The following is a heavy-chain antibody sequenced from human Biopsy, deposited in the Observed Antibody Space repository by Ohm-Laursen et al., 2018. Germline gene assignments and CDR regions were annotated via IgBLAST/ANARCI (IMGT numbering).Heavy chain of an antibody. J-gene: IGHJ1*01. V-gene: IGHV4-59*11. CDR3: ARGSNEYGGLYFPH. D-gene: IGHD4-23*01. CDR1: GGSFTGHY. CDR2: ISHTGYT. Sequence: GTLSLTCTVSGGSFTGHYWTWIWQPPGKGLEWIGHISHTGYTSYKSSLKSRVTISLDTSRKHFSLRLTSLAAADTAVYYCARGSNEYGGLYFPHWGQGTLVTVSS.